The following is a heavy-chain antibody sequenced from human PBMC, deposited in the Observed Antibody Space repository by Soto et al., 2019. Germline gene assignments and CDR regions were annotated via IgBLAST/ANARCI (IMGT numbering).Heavy chain of an antibody. J-gene: IGHJ3*02. D-gene: IGHD4-17*01. Sequence: QVPLQESGPGLVKPSQTLSLTCTVSGGSISSGGYYWSWIRQHPGKGLEWIGYIYYSGSTYYNPSLKSRVTISVDTSKNQFSLKLSSVTAADTAVYYCARVSTNMPNPFVTVTYVRDWAFDIWGQGTMVTVSS. CDR1: GGSISSGGYY. CDR2: IYYSGST. V-gene: IGHV4-31*03. CDR3: ARVSTNMPNPFVTVTYVRDWAFDI.